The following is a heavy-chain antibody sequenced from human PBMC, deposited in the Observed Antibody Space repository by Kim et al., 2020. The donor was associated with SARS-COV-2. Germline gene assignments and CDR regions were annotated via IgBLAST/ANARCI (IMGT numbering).Heavy chain of an antibody. V-gene: IGHV3-23*01. CDR2: ISRSGGST. CDR3: ANTLGYYDSSGYFSGWFDP. Sequence: GGSLRLSCAASGFTFSSYAMSWVRQAPGKGLEWVSDISRSGGSTYYADSVKGRFTISRDNSKNTLYLQMNSLRAEDTAVYYCANTLGYYDSSGYFSGWFDPWGQELLVTIYS. CDR1: GFTFSSYA. D-gene: IGHD3-22*01. J-gene: IGHJ5*02.